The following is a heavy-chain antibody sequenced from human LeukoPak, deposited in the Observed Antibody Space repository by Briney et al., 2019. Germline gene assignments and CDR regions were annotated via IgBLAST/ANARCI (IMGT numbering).Heavy chain of an antibody. CDR2: ISSSGANT. Sequence: PGGSLRLSCAASGFTFSNYAITWVRQAPGKGLEWVSTISSSGANTYYADSVRGRFTISRDNSKNTLYQQMNSLRAEDTAVYYCAKDGHYDSSGFTLQYWGQGTLVTVSS. J-gene: IGHJ1*01. V-gene: IGHV3-23*01. CDR3: AKDGHYDSSGFTLQY. CDR1: GFTFSNYA. D-gene: IGHD3-22*01.